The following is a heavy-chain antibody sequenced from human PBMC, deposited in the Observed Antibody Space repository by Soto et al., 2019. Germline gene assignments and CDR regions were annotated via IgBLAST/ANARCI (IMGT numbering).Heavy chain of an antibody. V-gene: IGHV3-23*01. Sequence: SGGSLRLSXAASGFTFSNYAMNWVRQAPGKGLEWVSGISGSGANTYYADFVKGRFTISRDNSKNTLYLQMNSLRAEDTAVYYCAKDLVYFDSGTYSTLDYWGQGTLVTVSS. CDR3: AKDLVYFDSGTYSTLDY. CDR2: ISGSGANT. CDR1: GFTFSNYA. D-gene: IGHD3-10*01. J-gene: IGHJ4*02.